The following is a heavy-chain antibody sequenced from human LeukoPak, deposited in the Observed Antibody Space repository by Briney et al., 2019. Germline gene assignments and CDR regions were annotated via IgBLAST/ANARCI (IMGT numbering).Heavy chain of an antibody. V-gene: IGHV3-48*03. CDR3: AELGITMIGGV. J-gene: IGHJ6*04. CDR2: ISSSGSTI. CDR1: GFTFSSYE. D-gene: IGHD3-10*02. Sequence: PGGSLSLSCAASGFTFSSYEMSWVRQAPGKGLEWVSYISSSGSTIYYADSVKGRFTISRDNAKNSLYLQMNSLRAEDTAVYYCAELGITMIGGVWGKGTTVTISS.